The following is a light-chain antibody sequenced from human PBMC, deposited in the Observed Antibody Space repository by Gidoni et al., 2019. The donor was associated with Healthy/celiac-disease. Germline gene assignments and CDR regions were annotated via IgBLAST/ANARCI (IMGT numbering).Light chain of an antibody. Sequence: SSELTQDPAVSVALGQTVRITCQGDSLRSYYASWYQQKPGQATVLVIYGKNNRPSGIPDRFSGSSSGNTASLTITGAQAEDEADYYCNSRDSSGNHHWVFGGGTKLTVL. V-gene: IGLV3-19*01. J-gene: IGLJ3*02. CDR3: NSRDSSGNHHWV. CDR2: GKN. CDR1: SLRSYY.